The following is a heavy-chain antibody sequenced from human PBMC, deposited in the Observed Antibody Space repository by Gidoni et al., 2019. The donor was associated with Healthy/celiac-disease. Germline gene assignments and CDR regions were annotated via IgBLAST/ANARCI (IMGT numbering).Heavy chain of an antibody. Sequence: EVELLESGGGWVQPGGSLRPSCAAAGFTFSSYAMSWVRQAPGKGLEWVSAISGSGGSTYYADSVKGRFTISSDNSKNTVYLQMNSLRAEDTAVYYCAKIAGLAIDYWGQGTLVTVSS. CDR1: GFTFSSYA. D-gene: IGHD1-20*01. J-gene: IGHJ4*02. V-gene: IGHV3-23*01. CDR3: AKIAGLAIDY. CDR2: ISGSGGST.